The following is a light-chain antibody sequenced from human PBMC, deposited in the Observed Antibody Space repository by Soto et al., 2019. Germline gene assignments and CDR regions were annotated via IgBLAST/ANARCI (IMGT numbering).Light chain of an antibody. CDR1: QSVSSSY. J-gene: IGKJ1*01. CDR2: RTS. Sequence: EIVLTQSPATLSLSPGERATLPCRASQSVSSSYLAWYQQKPGQAPRLLIYRTSNRATGIPDRFSGSGSGTDFTLTISRLEPEDFAVYWCQQYDSSPRTFGQGTKVDIK. CDR3: QQYDSSPRT. V-gene: IGKV3-20*01.